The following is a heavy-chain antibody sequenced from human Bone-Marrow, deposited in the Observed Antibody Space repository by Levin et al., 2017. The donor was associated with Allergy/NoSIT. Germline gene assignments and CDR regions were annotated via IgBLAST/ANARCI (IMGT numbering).Heavy chain of an antibody. CDR3: ARDGGSVQISMGNYHYSGFDV. Sequence: SVKVSCKASGIAFNRYSLNWVRQAPGRGLEWMGGIIPVFGTTEYAQNFQGRVTISADESTSTVYMELRSLRPEDTAVYFCARDGGSVQISMGNYHYSGFDVWGQGTPVTVSS. J-gene: IGHJ6*02. CDR2: IIPVFGTT. V-gene: IGHV1-69*13. CDR1: GIAFNRYS. D-gene: IGHD3-16*01.